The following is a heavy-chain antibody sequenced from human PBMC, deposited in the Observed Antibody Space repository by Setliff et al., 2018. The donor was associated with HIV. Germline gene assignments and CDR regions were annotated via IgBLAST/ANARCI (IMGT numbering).Heavy chain of an antibody. Sequence: SETLSLTCAVSGYSINSGYYWGWTRQPPGKGLEWIGEINHGGDTNYNPSLKSRVTISVGSSYFSLKLSSVTAADTGVYYCASRRGIEFYFDIWGQGTPVTVSS. CDR1: GYSINSGYY. D-gene: IGHD3-10*01. J-gene: IGHJ4*02. CDR3: ASRRGIEFYFDI. V-gene: IGHV4-38-2*01. CDR2: INHGGDT.